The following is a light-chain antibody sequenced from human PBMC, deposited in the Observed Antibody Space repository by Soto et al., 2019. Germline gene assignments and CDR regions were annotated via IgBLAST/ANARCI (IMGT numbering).Light chain of an antibody. CDR2: DVI. CDR3: SSYTSSSTYV. CDR1: SSDVGGYDY. Sequence: QSVLTQPASVSGSPGQSVTISCTGTSSDVGGYDYVSWYQHHPGKAPTLEIYDVIYRPSGVSDRFSGSKSANTASLTISGLQAEDEADYYCSSYTSSSTYVFGTGTKLTVL. V-gene: IGLV2-14*01. J-gene: IGLJ1*01.